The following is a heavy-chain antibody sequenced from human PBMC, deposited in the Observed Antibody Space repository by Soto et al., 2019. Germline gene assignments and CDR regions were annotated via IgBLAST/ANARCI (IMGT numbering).Heavy chain of an antibody. CDR3: TTGLLAGTLLYYYYGMDV. V-gene: IGHV3-15*01. Sequence: GGSLRLSCAASGFTFSNAWMSWVRQAPGKGLEWFGRIKSKTDGGTTDYAAPVKGRFTISRDDSKNTLYLQMNSLKTEDTAVYYCTTGLLAGTLLYYYYGMDVWGQGTTVTVSS. J-gene: IGHJ6*02. CDR1: GFTFSNAW. CDR2: IKSKTDGGTT. D-gene: IGHD1-1*01.